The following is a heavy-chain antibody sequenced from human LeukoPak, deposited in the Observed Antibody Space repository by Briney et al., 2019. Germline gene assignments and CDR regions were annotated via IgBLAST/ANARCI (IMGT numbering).Heavy chain of an antibody. V-gene: IGHV4-59*01. Sequence: PSETLSLTCTVSGGSISSYYWSWIRQPPAKGLEWIGYISHGGSAHYNPSLKSRVTMSIDTSKNHFSLRLTSVTAEDTAMYYCARYSGSRWYGDLYYYYYMDVWGKGTTVTVSS. CDR2: ISHGGSA. D-gene: IGHD6-13*01. J-gene: IGHJ6*03. CDR3: ARYSGSRWYGDLYYYYYMDV. CDR1: GGSISSYY.